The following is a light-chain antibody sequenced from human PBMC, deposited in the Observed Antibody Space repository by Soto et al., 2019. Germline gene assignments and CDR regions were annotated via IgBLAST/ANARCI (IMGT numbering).Light chain of an antibody. CDR1: QSVGSS. Sequence: DIPMTQSPSTLSASVGDRVIITCRASQSVGSSLAWYQQKPGKAPNLLIYDASTLQSGVPSRFSGSASGTEFSLTISSLQADDFATYYCQQYNSYSWTFGQGTTVE. V-gene: IGKV1-5*01. J-gene: IGKJ1*01. CDR2: DAS. CDR3: QQYNSYSWT.